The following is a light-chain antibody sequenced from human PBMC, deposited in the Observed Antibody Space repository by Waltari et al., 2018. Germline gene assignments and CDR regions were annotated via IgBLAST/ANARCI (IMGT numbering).Light chain of an antibody. J-gene: IGKJ2*01. CDR2: NAS. V-gene: IGKV1-5*01. CDR3: QQCNSSPYT. CDR1: QTIYTW. Sequence: DIQMTQSPSSLSASVGDRVTITCRTSQTIYTWLTWYQQKPGKAPKLLIYNASSLQSGVPSRFSGSGSGTEFTLTISSLQPDDFATYYCQQCNSSPYTFGQGTKVEIK.